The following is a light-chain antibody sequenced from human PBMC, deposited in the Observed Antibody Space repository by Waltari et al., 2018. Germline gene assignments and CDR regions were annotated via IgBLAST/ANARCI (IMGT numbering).Light chain of an antibody. CDR3: QQYNSYSQT. J-gene: IGKJ2*01. Sequence: DIQMTQSPSTLSASVGARVTITCRARQSISSWLAWYQQKPGKAPKLLIYKASSLESGVPSRFSGSGSGTEFTLAISSLQPDDFATYYCQQYNSYSQTFGQGTKLEIK. V-gene: IGKV1-5*03. CDR1: QSISSW. CDR2: KAS.